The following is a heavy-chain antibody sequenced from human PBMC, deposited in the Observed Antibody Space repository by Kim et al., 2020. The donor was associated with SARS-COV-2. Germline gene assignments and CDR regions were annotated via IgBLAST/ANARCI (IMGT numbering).Heavy chain of an antibody. J-gene: IGHJ6*02. CDR2: IYTDGTT. CDR3: AREPHHYFGMDV. Sequence: SETLSLTCTVSGGSINTYYCSWIRQPAGKGLEWIGRIYTDGTTNYSPSLKSRVTMSVDTSKNQVSLNLTSVTAADMAVYFCAREPHHYFGMDVWGQGIAVTVSS. V-gene: IGHV4-4*07. CDR1: GGSINTYY.